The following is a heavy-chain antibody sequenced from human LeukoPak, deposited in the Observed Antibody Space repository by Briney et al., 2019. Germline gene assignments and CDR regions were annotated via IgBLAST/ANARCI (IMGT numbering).Heavy chain of an antibody. CDR1: VYTFTIYG. V-gene: IGHV1-18*01. CDR2: ISAYNGNT. CDR3: ARVYSSGWPAGSWFDP. D-gene: IGHD6-19*01. Sequence: ASVKVSCTSSVYTFTIYGISWVRQAPGQGLERMGWISAYNGNTNYAQKLQGRVTMTTDTSTSTAYMELRSLRSDDTAVYYCARVYSSGWPAGSWFDPWGQGTLVTVSS. J-gene: IGHJ5*02.